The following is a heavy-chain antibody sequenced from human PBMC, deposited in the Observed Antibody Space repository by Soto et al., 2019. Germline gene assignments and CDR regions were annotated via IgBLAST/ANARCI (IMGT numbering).Heavy chain of an antibody. CDR2: KYWDDDR. J-gene: IGHJ5*02. CDR1: GFSLSTNRVA. CDR3: AHADGYHGSDP. D-gene: IGHD5-12*01. V-gene: IGHV2-5*02. Sequence: SGPTLVNPTQTLTLTCSFSGFSLSTNRVAVAWIRQPPGKALEFLALKYWDDDRRYSPSLKTRLSITKDTSKNQVVLTMTNMDPVDTATYYCAHADGYHGSDPWGQGTLVTVSS.